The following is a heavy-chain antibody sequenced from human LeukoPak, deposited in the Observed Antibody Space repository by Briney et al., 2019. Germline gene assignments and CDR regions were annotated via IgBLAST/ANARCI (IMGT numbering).Heavy chain of an antibody. V-gene: IGHV3-7*02. CDR2: IKPDGSEK. Sequence: GGSLRLSCAASGLTLSNYWMSWVRQAPGKGLEWVANIKPDGSEKHYVDSVEGRFTISRDNSKNTLYLQMNSLRAEDTAVYYCAKASTFGGVPDYWGQGTLVTVSS. J-gene: IGHJ4*02. CDR3: AKASTFGGVPDY. CDR1: GLTLSNYW. D-gene: IGHD3-16*01.